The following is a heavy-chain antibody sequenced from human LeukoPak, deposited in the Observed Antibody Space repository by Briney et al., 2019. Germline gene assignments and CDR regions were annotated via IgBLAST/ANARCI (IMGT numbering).Heavy chain of an antibody. V-gene: IGHV1-69*05. CDR1: GGTFSSYA. CDR3: ARGGLRFLEVAWFDP. D-gene: IGHD3-3*01. J-gene: IGHJ5*02. Sequence: GASVKVSCKASGGTFSSYAISWVRQAPGQGLEWMGGIIPIFGTANYAQKFQGRVTITTDESTSTAYMELRSLRSEDTAVYYCARGGLRFLEVAWFDPWGQGTLVTVSS. CDR2: IIPIFGTA.